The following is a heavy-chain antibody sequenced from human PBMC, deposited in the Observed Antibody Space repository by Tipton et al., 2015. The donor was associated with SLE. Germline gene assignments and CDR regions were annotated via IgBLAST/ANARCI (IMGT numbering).Heavy chain of an antibody. J-gene: IGHJ4*02. V-gene: IGHV3-9*01. CDR3: AKGPLFDY. CDR1: GFTLGDFP. CDR2: ISWNSGII. Sequence: SLRLSCSASGFTLGDFPMSWVRQAPGKGLEWVSGISWNSGIIGYADSVKGRFTISRDNAKNSLYLQMNSLGAEDTALYYCAKGPLFDYWGQGTLVTVSS.